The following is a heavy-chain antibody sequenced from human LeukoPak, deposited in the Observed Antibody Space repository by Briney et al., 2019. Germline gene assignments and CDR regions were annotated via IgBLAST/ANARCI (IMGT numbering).Heavy chain of an antibody. Sequence: GGSLRLSCAGSGFTFGGYGMHWFRQTPGKGLEWVAVIAYDGSRAFYADSVKGRFTISRDNSKNTMSVQMDDLRAEDTAVYYCTRYTNAPFAYWGREPWSPSPQ. D-gene: IGHD2-2*02. J-gene: IGHJ4*02. CDR3: TRYTNAPFAY. CDR1: GFTFGGYG. CDR2: IAYDGSRA. V-gene: IGHV3-33*01.